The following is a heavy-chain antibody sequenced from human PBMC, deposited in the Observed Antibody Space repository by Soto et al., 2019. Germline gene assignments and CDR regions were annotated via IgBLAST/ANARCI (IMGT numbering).Heavy chain of an antibody. CDR1: GFTLSYHY. D-gene: IGHD1-1*01. CDR2: SSNSGSFT. Sequence: PGESLRLSCAASGFTLSYHYMSWIRQAPGKGLEWIGYSSNSGSFTRYADSVKGRFSISRDNAKNSLYLQINSLRGDDTAIYYCVRSGDNYNLLDYWGQGTPVTVSS. V-gene: IGHV3-11*06. CDR3: VRSGDNYNLLDY. J-gene: IGHJ4*02.